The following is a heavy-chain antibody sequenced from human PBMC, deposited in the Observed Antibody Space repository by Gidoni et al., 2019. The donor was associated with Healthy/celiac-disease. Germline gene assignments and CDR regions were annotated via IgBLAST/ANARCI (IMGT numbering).Heavy chain of an antibody. CDR1: GGSFSGYY. CDR3: ARIRRSSYDY. Sequence: QVQLQQWGAGLWKPSETLSLTCAVYGGSFSGYYWSWIRQPPGKGLEWIGEINPSGSTNYNPSLKSRVTISVDTSKNQFSLKLSSVTAADTAVYYCARIRRSSYDYWGQGTLVTVSS. J-gene: IGHJ4*02. V-gene: IGHV4-34*01. D-gene: IGHD6-6*01. CDR2: INPSGST.